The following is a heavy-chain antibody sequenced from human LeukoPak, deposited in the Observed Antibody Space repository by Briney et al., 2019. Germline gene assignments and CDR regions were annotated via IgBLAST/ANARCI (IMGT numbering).Heavy chain of an antibody. D-gene: IGHD3-9*01. CDR1: GYTFTSYG. CDR3: ARDWAPLRYFDWFYTYFDY. J-gene: IGHJ4*02. CDR2: ISAYNGNT. V-gene: IGHV1-18*01. Sequence: ASVKVSCKASGYTFTSYGISWVRQAPGQGLEWLGWISAYNGNTNYAQKLQGRVTMTTDTSTSTAYMALRSLRSDDTAVYYCARDWAPLRYFDWFYTYFDYWGQGTLVTVSS.